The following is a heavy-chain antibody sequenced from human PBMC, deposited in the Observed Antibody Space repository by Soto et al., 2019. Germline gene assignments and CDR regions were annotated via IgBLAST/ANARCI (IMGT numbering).Heavy chain of an antibody. CDR2: INAGNGNT. CDR1: GYTFTSYA. D-gene: IGHD2-15*01. Sequence: ASVKVSCRASGYTFTSYAMHWVRQAPGQRLEWMGWINAGNGNTKYSQKFQGRVTITRDTSASTPYMELSSVRSEDKVVYYCARRGGMGVVASNSYYYGIDVWGQGTTV. J-gene: IGHJ6*02. V-gene: IGHV1-3*01. CDR3: ARRGGMGVVASNSYYYGIDV.